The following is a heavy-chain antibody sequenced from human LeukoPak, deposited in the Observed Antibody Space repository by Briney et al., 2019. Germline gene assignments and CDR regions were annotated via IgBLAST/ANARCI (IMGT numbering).Heavy chain of an antibody. J-gene: IGHJ4*02. CDR1: GGTFSSYA. CDR3: ARDDIAAAGTSFDY. D-gene: IGHD6-13*01. CDR2: IIPILGIA. Sequence: GASVKVSCKASGGTFSSYAISWVRQAPGQGLERMGRIIPILGIANYAQKFQGRVTITADKSTSTAYMELSSLRSEDTAVYYCARDDIAAAGTSFDYWGQGTLVTVSS. V-gene: IGHV1-69*04.